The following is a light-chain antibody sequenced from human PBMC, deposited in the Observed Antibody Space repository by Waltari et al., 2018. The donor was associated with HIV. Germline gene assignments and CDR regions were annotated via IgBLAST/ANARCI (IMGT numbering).Light chain of an antibody. J-gene: IGKJ2*01. Sequence: DIVMTQSPLSLPVTPGEPASISCNSSQSLLHANGYNYVDWYLQKPWQSPQLLIYWGSHRASGFPDKFSGGGSGTDFTLKISRVEPEDVGIYYCLQDIQTPYTFGQGTKVEIK. CDR1: QSLLHANGYNY. CDR2: WGS. V-gene: IGKV2-28*01. CDR3: LQDIQTPYT.